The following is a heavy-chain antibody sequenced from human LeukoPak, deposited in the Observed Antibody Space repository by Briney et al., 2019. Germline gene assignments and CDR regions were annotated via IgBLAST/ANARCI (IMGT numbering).Heavy chain of an antibody. CDR1: GGTFLGGTFNN. V-gene: IGHV1-2*02. J-gene: IGHJ5*02. D-gene: IGHD2-2*01. Sequence: GASVKVSCKASGGTFLGGTFNNYAVNWVRQAPGQGLEWMGWINPNSGGTNYAQKFQGRVTMTRDTSISAAYMELSRLRSDDTAVYYCARDANVVVPAATPNWFDPWGQGTLVTVSS. CDR3: ARDANVVVPAATPNWFDP. CDR2: INPNSGGT.